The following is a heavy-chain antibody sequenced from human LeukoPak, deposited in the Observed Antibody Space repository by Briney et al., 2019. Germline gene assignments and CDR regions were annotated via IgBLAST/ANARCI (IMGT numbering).Heavy chain of an antibody. Sequence: GGSLRLSCTASGFTFSSYNMHWVRQPTGKGLEWVSAVGTAGDTYYPGSVKGRFTISRGNAKNSLYLQMNSLRAGDTAVYYCARRGDSRGYYDAFDIWGQGTMVTVSS. J-gene: IGHJ3*02. CDR2: VGTAGDT. D-gene: IGHD3-22*01. V-gene: IGHV3-13*01. CDR3: ARRGDSRGYYDAFDI. CDR1: GFTFSSYN.